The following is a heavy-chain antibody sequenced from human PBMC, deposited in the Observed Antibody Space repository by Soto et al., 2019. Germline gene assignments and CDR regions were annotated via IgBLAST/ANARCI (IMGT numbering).Heavy chain of an antibody. Sequence: GGSLRLSCAASGLTFSDYAMFWVRQAPEKGLEWVSGISGGGGGTYYADSVKGRFTISRDNSKNTVYLQMNSLRGEDSARYYCAKDPRPYCSSITCYSWFDSWGQGTLVTVSS. J-gene: IGHJ5*01. CDR2: ISGGGGGT. D-gene: IGHD2-2*01. V-gene: IGHV3-23*01. CDR1: GLTFSDYA. CDR3: AKDPRPYCSSITCYSWFDS.